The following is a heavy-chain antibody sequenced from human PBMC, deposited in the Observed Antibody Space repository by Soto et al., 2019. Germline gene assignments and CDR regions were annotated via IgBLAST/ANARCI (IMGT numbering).Heavy chain of an antibody. CDR1: GYAFTSYD. J-gene: IGHJ5*02. CDR3: ARESVGWFDP. V-gene: IGHV1-8*01. CDR2: MNPNSGNT. Sequence: QVQLVQSGAEVKRPGASVNVSCKASGYAFTSYDINWVRQATGQGLEWMGWMNPNSGNTGYAQKFQGRVTMTSNTSISTTYMELSSLRSEDTAVYYCARESVGWFDPWGQGTLVTVSS. D-gene: IGHD1-26*01.